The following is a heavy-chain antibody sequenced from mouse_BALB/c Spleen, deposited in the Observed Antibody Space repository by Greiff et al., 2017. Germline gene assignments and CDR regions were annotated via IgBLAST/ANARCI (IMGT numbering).Heavy chain of an antibody. V-gene: IGHV1-4*01. CDR3: ARKDGSGYFDV. J-gene: IGHJ1*01. Sequence: QVQLKQSGTVLARPGASVKMSCKASGYTFTSYTMHWVKQRPGQGLEWIGYINPSSGYTNYNQKFKDKATLTADKSSSTAYMQLSSLTSEDSAVYYCARKDGSGYFDVWGAGTTVTVSS. CDR1: GYTFTSYT. D-gene: IGHD1-1*01. CDR2: INPSSGYT.